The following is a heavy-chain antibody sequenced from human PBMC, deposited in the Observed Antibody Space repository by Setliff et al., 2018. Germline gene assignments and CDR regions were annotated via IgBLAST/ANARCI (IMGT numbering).Heavy chain of an antibody. CDR2: IKSKTDGGAI. V-gene: IGHV3-15*01. J-gene: IGHJ6*03. CDR1: GFTFNNAW. D-gene: IGHD5-18*01. Sequence: PGGSLRLSCTASGFTFNNAWMSWVRQAPGKGLEWVGRIKSKTDGGAIAYAAPVEGRFVISRDDSTNTLYLQMNSLRAEDTAVYYCAKLVWLTTWYYMDVWGKGTTVTVSS. CDR3: AKLVWLTTWYYMDV.